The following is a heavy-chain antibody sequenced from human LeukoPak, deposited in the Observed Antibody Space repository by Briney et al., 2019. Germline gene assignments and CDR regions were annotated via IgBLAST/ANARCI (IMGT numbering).Heavy chain of an antibody. J-gene: IGHJ6*03. V-gene: IGHV4-39*02. CDR2: IYYSGST. CDR3: ARDRTVVTPHLYYYMDV. Sequence: SETLSLTCTVSGGSISSSSYYWGWIRQPPGKGLEWIGSIYYSGSTYYNPSLKSRVTISVDTSKNQFSLKLSSVTAADTAVYYCARDRTVVTPHLYYYMDVWGKGTTVTVSS. D-gene: IGHD4-23*01. CDR1: GGSISSSSYY.